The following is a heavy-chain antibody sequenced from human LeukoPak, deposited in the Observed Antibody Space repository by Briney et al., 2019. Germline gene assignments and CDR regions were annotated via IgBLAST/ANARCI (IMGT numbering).Heavy chain of an antibody. J-gene: IGHJ6*03. V-gene: IGHV3-23*01. CDR2: ISGSGGST. Sequence: PGGSLRLSCAASGFTFSSYGMSWVRQAPGKGLEWVSAISGSGGSTYYADSVKGRFTISRDNSKNTLYLQMNSLRAEDTAVYYCAKNMTGRLRYFDWLPRAPDYYYYYYMDVWGKGTTVTISS. CDR1: GFTFSSYG. D-gene: IGHD3-9*01. CDR3: AKNMTGRLRYFDWLPRAPDYYYYYYMDV.